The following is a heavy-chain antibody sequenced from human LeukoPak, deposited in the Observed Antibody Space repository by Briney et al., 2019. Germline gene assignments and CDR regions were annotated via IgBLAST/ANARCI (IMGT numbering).Heavy chain of an antibody. CDR2: IHTSGTT. Sequence: SETLSLTCTVSGGSISGYYWSWIRQPAGEELEWIGRIHTSGTTNYNPSLKRRVTMSVDTSKSQFSLKLTSVTAADTAVYYCVRGGSAAAAVFDYWGQGTLVTVSS. D-gene: IGHD6-13*01. CDR1: GGSISGYY. CDR3: VRGGSAAAAVFDY. J-gene: IGHJ4*02. V-gene: IGHV4-4*07.